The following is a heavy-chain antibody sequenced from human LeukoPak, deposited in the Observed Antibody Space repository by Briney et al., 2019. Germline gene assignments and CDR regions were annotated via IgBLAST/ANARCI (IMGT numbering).Heavy chain of an antibody. D-gene: IGHD6-13*01. Sequence: SVKVSCKASGFTFTSSAMQWVRQARGQRLEWIGWVVVGSGNTNYAQKFQERVTITRDMSTSTAYMELSSLRSEDTAVYYCAAGYSSSWYSSNYWGQGTLVTVSS. J-gene: IGHJ4*02. V-gene: IGHV1-58*02. CDR2: VVVGSGNT. CDR3: AAGYSSSWYSSNY. CDR1: GFTFTSSA.